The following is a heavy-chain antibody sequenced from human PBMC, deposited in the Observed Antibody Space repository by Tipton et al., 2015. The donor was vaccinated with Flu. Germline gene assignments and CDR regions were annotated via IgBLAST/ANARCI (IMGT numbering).Heavy chain of an antibody. J-gene: IGHJ4*02. CDR1: GFSFNSYA. CDR3: AKGDYSDFWSGSANFES. D-gene: IGHD3-3*01. V-gene: IGHV3-23*01. Sequence: SLRLSCAASGFSFNSYAMTWVRQAPGKGLEWVSAVNGGGGSKYYADSVKGRFSISRDNSKNTLYLQMNSLRAEDTAVYYCAKGDYSDFWSGSANFESWGQGTLVTVSS. CDR2: VNGGGGSK.